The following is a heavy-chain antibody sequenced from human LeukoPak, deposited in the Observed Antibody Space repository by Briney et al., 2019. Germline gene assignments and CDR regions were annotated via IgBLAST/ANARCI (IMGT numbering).Heavy chain of an antibody. D-gene: IGHD3-10*01. CDR2: IRYDGSNK. V-gene: IGHV3-30*02. J-gene: IGHJ4*02. Sequence: GGSLRLSCAASGFTFSSYGMSWVRQAPGKGLEWVTFIRYDGSNKYYAESVKGRFTISRDNSKNTLYLQMNSLRAEDTAVYYCAKDSWNYYGSGSYYNGIDYWGQGTLVTVSS. CDR3: AKDSWNYYGSGSYYNGIDY. CDR1: GFTFSSYG.